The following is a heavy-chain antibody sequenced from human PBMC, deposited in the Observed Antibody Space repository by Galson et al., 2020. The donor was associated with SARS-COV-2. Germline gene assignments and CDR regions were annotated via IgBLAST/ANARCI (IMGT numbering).Heavy chain of an antibody. CDR2: INPSGGST. J-gene: IGHJ6*03. CDR1: GYTFTSYY. Sequence: ASVKVSCKASGYTFTSYYMHWVRQAPGQGLEWMGIINPSGGSTSYAQKFHGRVTMTRDTSTSTVYMELSSLRSEDTAVYYCARAGGYYYDSSGYLLPSYYMDVWGKGTTVTVSS. CDR3: ARAGGYYYDSSGYLLPSYYMDV. D-gene: IGHD3-22*01. V-gene: IGHV1-46*01.